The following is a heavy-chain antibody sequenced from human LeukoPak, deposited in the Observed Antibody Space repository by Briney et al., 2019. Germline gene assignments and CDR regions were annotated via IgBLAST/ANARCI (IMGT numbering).Heavy chain of an antibody. CDR3: ARRGSSPNYYYYYMDV. V-gene: IGHV4-39*01. CDR2: IYYSGST. J-gene: IGHJ6*03. CDR1: GGSISSSSYY. Sequence: PSETLSLTCTVSGGSISSSSYYWGWIRQPPGKGLERIGSIYYSGSTYYNPSLKSRVTISVDTSKNQFSLKLSSVTAADTAVYYCARRGSSPNYYYYYMDVWGKGTTVTVSS. D-gene: IGHD6-6*01.